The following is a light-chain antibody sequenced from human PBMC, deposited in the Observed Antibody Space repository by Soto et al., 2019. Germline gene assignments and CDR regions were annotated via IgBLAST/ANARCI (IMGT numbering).Light chain of an antibody. CDR3: QQYGSSPQT. CDR2: GAS. Sequence: EIVMTQSPATLSVSPVERATLSCRASQSVSSKLAWYQQKPGQAPRLLIYGASTRATGIPDRFSGSGSGTDFTLTISRLEPEDFAVYYCQQYGSSPQTLGQGTKVDIK. CDR1: QSVSSK. V-gene: IGKV3-20*01. J-gene: IGKJ1*01.